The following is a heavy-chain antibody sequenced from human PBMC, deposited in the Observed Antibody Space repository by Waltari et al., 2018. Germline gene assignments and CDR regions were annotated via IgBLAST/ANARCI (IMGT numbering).Heavy chain of an antibody. CDR1: GGSMNSDY. Sequence: QVHLQESGPGLVKPWETLSLTCTVSGGSMNSDYWTWIRQPPGKGLEWIGYIYYTGGPNYNPSLDSRVTISVDTSRKQGSLRLTSVTTADTAVYFCARFVPLRGLDLWGPGMLVSVSS. CDR3: ARFVPLRGLDL. CDR2: IYYTGGP. V-gene: IGHV4-59*01. J-gene: IGHJ5*02. D-gene: IGHD3-10*01.